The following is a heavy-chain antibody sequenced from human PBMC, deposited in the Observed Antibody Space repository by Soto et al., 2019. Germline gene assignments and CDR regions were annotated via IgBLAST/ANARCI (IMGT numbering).Heavy chain of an antibody. J-gene: IGHJ3*02. CDR3: ARIRVVGSAFDI. Sequence: GPRPEPPSETLSLTCTVSGGSISSGDYYWSWIRQPPGKGLEWIGYTYYSGSTYYNPPLKSRVTISVDTSKNQFSLKLSSVTAADTAVYYCARIRVVGSAFDIWGQGTMVTVSS. CDR2: TYYSGST. CDR1: GGSISSGDYY. D-gene: IGHD1-26*01. V-gene: IGHV4-30-4*01.